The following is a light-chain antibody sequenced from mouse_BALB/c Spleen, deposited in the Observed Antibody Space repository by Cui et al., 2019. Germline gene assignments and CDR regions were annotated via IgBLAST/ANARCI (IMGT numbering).Light chain of an antibody. CDR1: SSVSY. V-gene: IGKV4-80*01. J-gene: IGKJ1*01. CDR3: HQWSSYPT. CDR2: STS. Sequence: QIVLTQSPAIMSASLGEEITLTCSASSSVSYMHWYQQKSGTSPKLLIYSTSNLASGVPSRFSGSGSGTFYYLTISSVEAEDAADYYCHQWSSYPTFGGGTKLEIK.